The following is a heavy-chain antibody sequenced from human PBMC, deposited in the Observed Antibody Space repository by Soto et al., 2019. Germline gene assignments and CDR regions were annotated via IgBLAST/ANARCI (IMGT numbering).Heavy chain of an antibody. V-gene: IGHV4-30-2*06. Sequence: QLQLQESGSGLVKPSQTLSLTCVVSRDSISSGGYSWNWIRQSPGKGLEWIGHTYHSGGTLYNPSLDSRVTISVDKSKNQFSLRLTSVTAADTAVYYCARDSLSGYYFDFWGQGTLVTVSS. J-gene: IGHJ4*02. CDR2: TYHSGGT. D-gene: IGHD3-22*01. CDR1: RDSISSGGYS. CDR3: ARDSLSGYYFDF.